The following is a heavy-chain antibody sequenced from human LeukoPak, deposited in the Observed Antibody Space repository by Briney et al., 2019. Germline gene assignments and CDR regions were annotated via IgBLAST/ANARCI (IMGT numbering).Heavy chain of an antibody. V-gene: IGHV3-7*01. CDR1: EFTSTNIR. CDR2: IDRDGSEK. D-gene: IGHD3-10*01. J-gene: IGHJ4*02. CDR3: ARDYRSSVPSGEY. Sequence: GGSLRLSGSPPEFTSTNIRRTGSPQAPGKGLEWAASIDRDGSEKHYLDPRKGRITISRANARNSLYQQLNSLRDDDTALYYCARDYRSSVPSGEYWGQGILVTVSS.